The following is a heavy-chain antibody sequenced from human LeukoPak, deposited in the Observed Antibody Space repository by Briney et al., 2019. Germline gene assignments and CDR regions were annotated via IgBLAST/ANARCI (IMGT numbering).Heavy chain of an antibody. CDR1: GFTFSSYS. CDR3: ARDRIATRGSSPYFDY. V-gene: IGHV3-21*01. CDR2: ISSSSSYI. Sequence: PGGSLRLSCAASGFTFSSYSMNWVRQAPGKGLEWVSSISSSSSYIFYADSVKGRFTISRDNAKNSLYLQMNSLRAEDTAVYYCARDRIATRGSSPYFDYWGQGTLVTVSS. D-gene: IGHD6-19*01. J-gene: IGHJ4*02.